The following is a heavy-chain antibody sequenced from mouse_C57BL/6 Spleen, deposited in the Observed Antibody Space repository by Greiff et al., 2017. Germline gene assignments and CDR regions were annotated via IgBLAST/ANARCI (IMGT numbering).Heavy chain of an antibody. J-gene: IGHJ2*01. CDR1: GYSFTGYY. D-gene: IGHD2-1*01. Sequence: EVQLQQSGPELVKPGASVKISCKASGYSFTGYYMNWVKQSPEKSLEWIGEINPSTGGTTYNQKFKAKATLTVDKSSSTAYMQLKSLTSEDSAVYYGARHGMNDYWGQGTTLTVSS. V-gene: IGHV1-42*01. CDR3: ARHGMNDY. CDR2: INPSTGGT.